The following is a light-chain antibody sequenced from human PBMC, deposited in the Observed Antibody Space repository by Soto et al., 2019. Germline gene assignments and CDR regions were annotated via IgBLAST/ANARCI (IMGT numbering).Light chain of an antibody. J-gene: IGKJ1*01. V-gene: IGKV3-20*01. CDR2: AAS. Sequence: EVVLTQSPGTLSLSPGERATLSCRASHSVSSDHLGWYQQKPGQAPRLLIYAASSRATGIADRFSGGGSGTEFTLTFSRLEPEDFGVYYCQQYGSSVTFGQATKVEIK. CDR1: HSVSSDH. CDR3: QQYGSSVT.